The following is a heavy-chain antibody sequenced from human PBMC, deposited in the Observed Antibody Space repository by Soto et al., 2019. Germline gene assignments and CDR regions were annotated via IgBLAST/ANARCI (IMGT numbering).Heavy chain of an antibody. CDR1: GGPVRDAYSY. CDR3: ARELEGGVFDI. V-gene: IGHV4-30-4*01. D-gene: IGHD2-8*02. Sequence: PSETLSLTCTVSGGPVRDAYSYWTWIRQPPGKGLEWMGYLSYTGSTYYNPSLRNRASISVDESSNHLSLRLSSVTAADTAVYYCARELEGGVFDIWGRGTLVTVSS. CDR2: LSYTGST. J-gene: IGHJ3*02.